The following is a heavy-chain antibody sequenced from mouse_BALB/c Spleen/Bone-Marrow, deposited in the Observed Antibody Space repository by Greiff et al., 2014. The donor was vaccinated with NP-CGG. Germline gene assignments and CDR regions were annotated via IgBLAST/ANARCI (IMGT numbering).Heavy chain of an antibody. CDR1: GFTFSSYG. J-gene: IGHJ4*01. CDR3: ARDFITTDAMDY. Sequence: EVHLVESGGDLVKPGGSLKLSCAASGFTFSSYGMSWVRQTPDKRLEWVATISSGGSYTYYPDSVKGRFTIFRDNAKNTLYLQMSSLKSEDTAMYYCARDFITTDAMDYWGQGTSVTVSS. D-gene: IGHD1-1*01. CDR2: ISSGGSYT. V-gene: IGHV5-6*01.